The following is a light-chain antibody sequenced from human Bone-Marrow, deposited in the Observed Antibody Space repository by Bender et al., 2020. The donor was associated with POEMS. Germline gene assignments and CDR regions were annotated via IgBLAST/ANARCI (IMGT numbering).Light chain of an antibody. V-gene: IGLV6-57*03. CDR3: QSSDIDFQRV. CDR1: SGNIASHY. J-gene: IGLJ3*02. Sequence: PHSLSESPGKTVTISCTRSSGNIASHYVQWYQQRPGSAPTCVIYEDSQRPFGVPERFSGSIDSSSNSASLIISGVTIEDEADYYCQSSDIDFQRVFGGGTKLTVL. CDR2: EDS.